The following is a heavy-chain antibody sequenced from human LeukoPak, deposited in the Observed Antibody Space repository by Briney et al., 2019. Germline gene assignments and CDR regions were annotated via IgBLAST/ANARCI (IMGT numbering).Heavy chain of an antibody. CDR2: IKSDGTRT. J-gene: IGHJ4*02. Sequence: GGSLRLSCAASGFTFSTYWMHWVRQAPGKGLVWVSRIKSDGTRTDYADSVKGRFTISRDNAKNTLYLQVNNLRAEDTAVYYCARELPFDYWGQGTLVTVSS. V-gene: IGHV3-74*01. CDR1: GFTFSTYW. CDR3: ARELPFDY.